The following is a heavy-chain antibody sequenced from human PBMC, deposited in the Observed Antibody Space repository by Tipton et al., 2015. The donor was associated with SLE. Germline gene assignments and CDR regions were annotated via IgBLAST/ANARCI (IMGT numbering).Heavy chain of an antibody. CDR2: IYNSGIT. CDR1: GDSFSSGSSS. Sequence: TLSLTCTVSGDSFSSGSSSWNWVRQPAGKGLEWIGLIYNSGITNYNPSLQSRVTLSVDMSKNQFSLRLSSVTAADTAVYYCARGGTGDGRNPFDPWGQGTLVTVSS. CDR3: ARGGTGDGRNPFDP. D-gene: IGHD4-23*01. J-gene: IGHJ5*02. V-gene: IGHV4-61*02.